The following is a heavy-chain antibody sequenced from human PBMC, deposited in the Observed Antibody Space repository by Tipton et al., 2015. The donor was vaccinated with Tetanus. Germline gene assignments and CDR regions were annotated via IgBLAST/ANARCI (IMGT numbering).Heavy chain of an antibody. CDR2: IYNSGST. Sequence: LVKPTQTLSLTCTVSGGSISSGGYYWSWIRRHPGKGLEWIGDIYNSGSTYYNPSPKSRVTISVDTSKNQFSLKLNSVTAADTAVYYCARDQARGARGWNYFDYWGQGSLVTVSS. V-gene: IGHV4-31*03. J-gene: IGHJ4*02. CDR1: GGSISSGGYY. D-gene: IGHD1-26*01. CDR3: ARDQARGARGWNYFDY.